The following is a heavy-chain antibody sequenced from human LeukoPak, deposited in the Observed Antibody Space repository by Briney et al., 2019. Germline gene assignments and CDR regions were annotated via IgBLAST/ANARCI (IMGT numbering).Heavy chain of an antibody. CDR1: GLTFNSYE. CDR2: ISSSGSTI. V-gene: IGHV3-48*03. CDR3: ARNLHYDYVWGSYRHFDY. D-gene: IGHD3-16*02. J-gene: IGHJ4*02. Sequence: PGGSLRLSCAASGLTFNSYEMNWVRQAPGKGLEWVSYISSSGSTIYYADSVKGRFTISRDNAKNSLYLQMNSLRAEDTAVYYCARNLHYDYVWGSYRHFDYWGQGTLVTVSS.